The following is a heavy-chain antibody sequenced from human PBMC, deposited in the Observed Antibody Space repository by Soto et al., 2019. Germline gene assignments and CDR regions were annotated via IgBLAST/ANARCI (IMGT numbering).Heavy chain of an antibody. D-gene: IGHD2-2*02. CDR3: ARDRYIVVVPAAILPVLDYHYGMDV. V-gene: IGHV1-69*13. Sequence: GASVKVSCKASGGTFSSYAISWVRQAPGQGLEWMGGIIPIFGTANYAQKFQGRVTITADESTSTAYMELSSLRPEDTAVYYCARDRYIVVVPAAILPVLDYHYGMDVWGQGTTVTVSS. CDR2: IIPIFGTA. J-gene: IGHJ6*02. CDR1: GGTFSSYA.